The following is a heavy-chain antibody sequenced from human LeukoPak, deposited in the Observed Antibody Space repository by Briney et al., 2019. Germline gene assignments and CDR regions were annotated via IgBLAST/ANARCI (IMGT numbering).Heavy chain of an antibody. J-gene: IGHJ4*02. V-gene: IGHV1-8*03. Sequence: ASVKVSCKASGYTFTSYDINWVRQATGQGLEWMGWMNPNSGNTGYAQKFQGRVTITRNTSISTAYMELSSLRAEDTAVYYCARSWGGTYHPLDYWGQGTLVTVYS. CDR3: ARSWGGTYHPLDY. CDR1: GYTFTSYD. D-gene: IGHD3-16*02. CDR2: MNPNSGNT.